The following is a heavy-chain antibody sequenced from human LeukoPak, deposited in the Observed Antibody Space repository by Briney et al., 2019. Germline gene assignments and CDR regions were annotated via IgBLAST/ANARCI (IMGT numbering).Heavy chain of an antibody. CDR3: ARASRVKIAVAGTGAFDI. J-gene: IGHJ3*02. Sequence: PGGSLRLSCAASGFTFSSYAMHWVRQAPGKGLEWVAVISYDGSNKYYADSVKGRFTISRDNSKNTLYLQMNSLRAEDTAVYYCARASRVKIAVAGTGAFDIWGQGTMVTVSS. D-gene: IGHD6-19*01. V-gene: IGHV3-30-3*01. CDR2: ISYDGSNK. CDR1: GFTFSSYA.